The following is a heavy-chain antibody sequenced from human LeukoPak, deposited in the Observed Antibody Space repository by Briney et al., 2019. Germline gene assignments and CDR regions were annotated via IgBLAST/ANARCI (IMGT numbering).Heavy chain of an antibody. CDR1: GYTFTSYG. V-gene: IGHV1-18*01. CDR3: ARDIADIVVVPAAIRN. Sequence: GASVKVSCKASGYTFTSYGISWVRQAPGQGLEWMGWISAYNGNTNYAQKLQGSVTMTTDTSTSTAYMELRSLRSDDTAVYYCARDIADIVVVPAAIRNWGQGTLVTVSS. J-gene: IGHJ4*02. D-gene: IGHD2-2*02. CDR2: ISAYNGNT.